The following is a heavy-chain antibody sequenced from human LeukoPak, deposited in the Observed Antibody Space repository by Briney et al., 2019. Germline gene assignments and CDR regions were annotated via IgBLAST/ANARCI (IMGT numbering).Heavy chain of an antibody. V-gene: IGHV1-58*02. D-gene: IGHD2-21*01. J-gene: IGHJ3*02. CDR2: IAVGSGNT. CDR1: GFTFTSSA. Sequence: GASVKVSCKASGFTFTSSAMQWVRQARGQRLEWIGWIAVGSGNTNYAQNFQERITITRDMSTSTAYMELSSLRSEDTAVYYCAANTPRVVREDAFDIWGQGTMVTVSS. CDR3: AANTPRVVREDAFDI.